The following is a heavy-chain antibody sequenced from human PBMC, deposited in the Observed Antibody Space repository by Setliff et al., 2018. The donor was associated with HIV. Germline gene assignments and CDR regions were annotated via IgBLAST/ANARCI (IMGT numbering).Heavy chain of an antibody. J-gene: IGHJ5*02. CDR3: ARDQVFSRWYWFDP. CDR2: INHSGTT. D-gene: IGHD6-13*01. V-gene: IGHV4-34*01. CDR1: GGSFSGYF. Sequence: SETLSLTCAVSGGSFSGYFWSWIRQAPGKGPEWIGEINHSGTTNYSPSLKSRVSISIDTSKNKLSLKLRSVSAADTAVYYCARDQVFSRWYWFDPWGQGTLVTVS.